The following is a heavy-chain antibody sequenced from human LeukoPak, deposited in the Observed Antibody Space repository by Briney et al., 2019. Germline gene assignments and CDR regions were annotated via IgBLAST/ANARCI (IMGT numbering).Heavy chain of an antibody. J-gene: IGHJ6*04. D-gene: IGHD3-10*02. CDR2: IKEDGSEK. V-gene: IGHV3-7*01. Sequence: GGSLRLSCAVSGFTFSSSWMSWVRQAPGKGLEWVANIKEDGSEKYYVDSVKGRFTISRDNAKNSLYLQMNSLRAEDTAVYYCAELGITMIGGVWGKGTTVTISS. CDR3: AELGITMIGGV. CDR1: GFTFSSSW.